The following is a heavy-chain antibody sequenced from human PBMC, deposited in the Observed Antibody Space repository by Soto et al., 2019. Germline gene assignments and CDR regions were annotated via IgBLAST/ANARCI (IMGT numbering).Heavy chain of an antibody. Sequence: SETLSLTCNMSGDSYSISTYSWSWIRQPPGKALQWIGFIYQSGVTSYNPSLAGRVSISLDRSNNQCSLKLKSVTAADTAVYFCAGMPYTSGLRFDPWGPGTLVTVSS. CDR1: GDSYSISTYS. CDR2: IYQSGVT. V-gene: IGHV4-30-2*01. J-gene: IGHJ5*02. D-gene: IGHD6-19*01. CDR3: AGMPYTSGLRFDP.